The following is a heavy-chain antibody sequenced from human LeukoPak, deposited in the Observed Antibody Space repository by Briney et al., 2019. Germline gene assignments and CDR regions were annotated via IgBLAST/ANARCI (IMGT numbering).Heavy chain of an antibody. D-gene: IGHD4-17*01. CDR3: ARANLDHGAFYFDY. J-gene: IGHJ4*02. Sequence: ASVKVSCKASGYTFTGYYMHWVRQAPGQGLEWMGRINPNSGGTNYAQKFQGRVTMTRDTSISTAYMELSRLRSDDTAVYYCARANLDHGAFYFDYWGQGTLVIVSS. CDR2: INPNSGGT. V-gene: IGHV1-2*06. CDR1: GYTFTGYY.